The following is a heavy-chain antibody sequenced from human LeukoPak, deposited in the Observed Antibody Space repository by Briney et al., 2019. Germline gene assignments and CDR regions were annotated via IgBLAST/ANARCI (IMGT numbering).Heavy chain of an antibody. CDR1: GFTFSNHQ. J-gene: IGHJ4*02. V-gene: IGHV3-7*05. Sequence: GGSLRLSCAGSGFTFSNHQMNWVRRAPGEGLEWVAKIKQDGGEKHYVDSVKGRFTISRDNAKNSLYLQMNSLRVEDTAMYYCARWNYDSGSWVLDYWGQGTLVTVSS. CDR2: IKQDGGEK. D-gene: IGHD3-10*01. CDR3: ARWNYDSGSWVLDY.